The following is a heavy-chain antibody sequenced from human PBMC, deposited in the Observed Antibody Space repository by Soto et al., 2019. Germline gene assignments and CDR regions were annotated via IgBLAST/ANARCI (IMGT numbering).Heavy chain of an antibody. J-gene: IGHJ6*02. Sequence: EVQLVESGGGLVKPGGSLRLSCAASGFSFSNAWMNWVRQAPGKGLEWVGRIKRKIDGEATDYAGPVKGRFTVFRDDSKSALYLQMNSLKGDDTAVYYCTTESVEGVWGQGTTVTVS. D-gene: IGHD2-15*01. CDR1: GFSFSNAW. CDR3: TTESVEGV. CDR2: IKRKIDGEAT. V-gene: IGHV3-15*07.